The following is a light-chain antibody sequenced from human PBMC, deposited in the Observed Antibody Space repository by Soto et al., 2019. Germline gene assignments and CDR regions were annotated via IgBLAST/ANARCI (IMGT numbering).Light chain of an antibody. Sequence: SYELTQPPSASVAPGKTARITCGGNNIGSKSVHWYQQKPGQAPVLVIYYDSDRPSGIPERFSGSNSGNTATLTISRVEAGDEADYYCQVWDSSSDRDVVFGGGTQLTVL. V-gene: IGLV3-21*04. J-gene: IGLJ2*01. CDR3: QVWDSSSDRDVV. CDR2: YDS. CDR1: NIGSKS.